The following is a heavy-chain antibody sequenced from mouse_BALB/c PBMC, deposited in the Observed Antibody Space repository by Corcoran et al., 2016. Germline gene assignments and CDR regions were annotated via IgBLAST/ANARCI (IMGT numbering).Heavy chain of an antibody. CDR1: GYTFTDYN. D-gene: IGHD1-1*01. J-gene: IGHJ2*01. Sequence: EVLLQQSGPELVKPGASVKIPCKASGYTFTDYNMDWVKQSHGKRLEWIGDINPNNGGTINNQKFKGKATLTVDKSSSTAYMELRSLTSEDTAVYYCARRDYYGSSTFDYWGQGTTLTVSS. CDR3: ARRDYYGSSTFDY. V-gene: IGHV1-18*01. CDR2: INPNNGGT.